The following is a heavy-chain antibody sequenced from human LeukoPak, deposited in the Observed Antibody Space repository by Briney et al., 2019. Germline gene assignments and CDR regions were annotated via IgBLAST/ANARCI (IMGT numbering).Heavy chain of an antibody. CDR1: GFTFSSYG. CDR2: IWYDGSNK. V-gene: IGHV3-33*01. CDR3: AREMGYYGMDV. D-gene: IGHD5-24*01. Sequence: PGGSLRLSCAASGFTFSSYGMHWVRQAPGKGLEWVAVIWYDGSNKYYADSVKGRFTISRDNSKNTLYLQMNSLRAEDTAVYYCAREMGYYGMDVWGQGTTVTVSS. J-gene: IGHJ6*02.